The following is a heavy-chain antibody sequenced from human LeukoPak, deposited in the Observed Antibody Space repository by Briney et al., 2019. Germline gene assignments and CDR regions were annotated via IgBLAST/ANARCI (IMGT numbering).Heavy chain of an antibody. CDR1: GYTFTGYY. CDR2: INPNSGGT. J-gene: IGHJ5*02. D-gene: IGHD3-10*01. Sequence: GASVKVSCKASGYTFTGYYMHWVRQAPGQGLEWMGWINPNSGGTNYAQKFQGRVTMTRDTSISTAYMELSSLRSDDTAVYYCARDPIYSGSSWFDPWGQGTLVTVSS. V-gene: IGHV1-2*02. CDR3: ARDPIYSGSSWFDP.